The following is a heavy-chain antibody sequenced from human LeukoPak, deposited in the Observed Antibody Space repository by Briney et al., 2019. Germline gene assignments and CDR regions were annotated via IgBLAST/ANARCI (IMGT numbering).Heavy chain of an antibody. D-gene: IGHD6-13*01. CDR3: ARRRRGIAAADDY. CDR1: GGSISSSSYY. J-gene: IGHJ4*02. V-gene: IGHV4-39*01. Sequence: SETLSLTCTVSGGSISSSSYYWGWTRQPPGKGLEWIGSIYYSGSTYYNPSLKSRVTISVDTSKNQFSLKLSSVTAADTAVYSCARRRRGIAAADDYWGQGTLVTVSS. CDR2: IYYSGST.